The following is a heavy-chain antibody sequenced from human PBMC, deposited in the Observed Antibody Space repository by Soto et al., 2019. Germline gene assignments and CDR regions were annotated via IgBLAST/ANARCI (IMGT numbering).Heavy chain of an antibody. CDR3: ARAAAVADDFDY. D-gene: IGHD6-19*01. Sequence: QVQLVQSGAEEKKPGASVKASCKASGYTFNGYAMHWVRQAPGQRLEWMGWTNSGNGNTEDSQKFTGRVTITRYTSARTAYMKLSSLRSEDTAVYYCARAAAVADDFDYWDQGTLVTVYS. CDR2: TNSGNGNT. J-gene: IGHJ4*02. CDR1: GYTFNGYA. V-gene: IGHV1-3*05.